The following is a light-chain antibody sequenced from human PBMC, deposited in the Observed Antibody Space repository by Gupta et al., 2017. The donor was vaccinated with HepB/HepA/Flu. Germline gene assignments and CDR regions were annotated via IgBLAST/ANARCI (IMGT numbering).Light chain of an antibody. CDR2: RTN. CDR1: SSNIGSNY. J-gene: IGLJ2*01. CDR3: AAWDDRLSGRV. Sequence: QSVLTQPPSASGTPGQRVTISCSGSSSNIGSNYVYWYQQLPGTAPKLLIYRTNQRPSGVPDRFSGSKSGTSASLAIRGLRSEDEADYYCAAWDDRLSGRVFGGGTKLTVL. V-gene: IGLV1-47*01.